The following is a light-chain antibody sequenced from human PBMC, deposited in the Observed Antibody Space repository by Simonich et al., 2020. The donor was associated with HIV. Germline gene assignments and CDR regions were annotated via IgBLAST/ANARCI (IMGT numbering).Light chain of an antibody. CDR3: QQYYSTPWT. CDR1: QGILTW. J-gene: IGKJ1*01. CDR2: AAS. V-gene: IGKV1-NL1*01. Sequence: ILMTQSPSSLSASVGYRVTSTCRASQGILTWLAWYQQKPGKAPKRLIYAASSLQSGVPSRFSGSGSWTDYSLTLSSLQPEDFAPYYCQQYYSTPWTFGQGTKVEIK.